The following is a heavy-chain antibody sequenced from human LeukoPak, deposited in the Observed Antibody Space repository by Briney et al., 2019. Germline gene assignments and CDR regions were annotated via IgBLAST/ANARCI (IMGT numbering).Heavy chain of an antibody. CDR2: INPSGGST. CDR1: GYTFTSYY. Sequence: ASVKVSCKASGYTFTSYYMHWVRQAPGQGLEWMGIINPSGGSTSYAQKFQGRVTMTRDTSTSTVYMELSSLRSEDTAVYYCARGGDPVTGYSSSWYDVYFDYWGQGTLVTVSS. V-gene: IGHV1-46*01. CDR3: ARGGDPVTGYSSSWYDVYFDY. J-gene: IGHJ4*02. D-gene: IGHD6-13*01.